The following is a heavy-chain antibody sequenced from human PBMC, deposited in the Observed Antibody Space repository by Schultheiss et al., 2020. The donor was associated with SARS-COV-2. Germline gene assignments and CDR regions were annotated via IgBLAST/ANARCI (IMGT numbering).Heavy chain of an antibody. CDR3: ARDRYGGNIAFDI. CDR1: GYTFTSYG. CDR2: INPNSGGT. Sequence: ASVKVSCKASGYTFTSYGISWVRQAPGQGLEWMGWINPNSGGTNYAQKFQGWVTMTRDTFISTAYMELSSLRSEDTAVYYCARDRYGGNIAFDIWGQGTMVTVSS. J-gene: IGHJ3*02. D-gene: IGHD4-23*01. V-gene: IGHV1-2*04.